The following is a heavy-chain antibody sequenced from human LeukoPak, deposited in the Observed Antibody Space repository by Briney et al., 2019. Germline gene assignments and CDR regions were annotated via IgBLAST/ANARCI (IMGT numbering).Heavy chain of an antibody. D-gene: IGHD6-19*01. Sequence: GGSLRLSCAASGFTFSSYAMSWVRQAPGKGLKWVSAISGSGGSTYYADSVKGRFTISRDNSKNTLYLQMNSLRAEDTAVYYCAKGVGYSSGWYGGFDYWGQGTLVTVSS. J-gene: IGHJ4*02. CDR3: AKGVGYSSGWYGGFDY. V-gene: IGHV3-23*01. CDR2: ISGSGGST. CDR1: GFTFSSYA.